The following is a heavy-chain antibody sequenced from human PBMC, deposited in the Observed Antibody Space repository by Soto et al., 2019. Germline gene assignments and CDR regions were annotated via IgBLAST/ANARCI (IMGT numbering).Heavy chain of an antibody. D-gene: IGHD4-17*01. CDR1: GFNVSDNY. CDR3: AKLRLREVRHTVTNDX. CDR2: ISGSGGST. J-gene: IGHJ4*02. Sequence: PRGSLRLSCAAAGFNVSDNYMGWVRQAPGKGLEGVSSISGSGGSTYYADSVKGRFTISRDNSKNTLYLQMNSLRAEDTAVYYCAKLRLREVRHTVTNDXWGRGTLVTVSX. V-gene: IGHV3-23*01.